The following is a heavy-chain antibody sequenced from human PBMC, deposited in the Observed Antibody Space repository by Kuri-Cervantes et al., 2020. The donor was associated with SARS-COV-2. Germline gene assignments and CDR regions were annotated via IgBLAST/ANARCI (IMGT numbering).Heavy chain of an antibody. D-gene: IGHD5-18*01. J-gene: IGHJ6*02. V-gene: IGHV3-11*06. Sequence: GESLKISCAASGFTFSDYYMSWIRQAPGKGLEWVSYISSGSSYTNYADSVKGRFTISRDNAKNSLYLQMNSLRAEDTAVYYCAREGNSYGYIYYYYGMDVWGQGTTVTVSS. CDR1: GFTFSDYY. CDR3: AREGNSYGYIYYYYGMDV. CDR2: ISSGSSYT.